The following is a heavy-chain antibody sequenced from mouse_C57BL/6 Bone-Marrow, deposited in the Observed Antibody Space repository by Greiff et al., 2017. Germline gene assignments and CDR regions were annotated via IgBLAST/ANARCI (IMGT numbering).Heavy chain of an antibody. CDR3: ARLGGLLPYYFDY. J-gene: IGHJ2*01. V-gene: IGHV1-56*01. D-gene: IGHD2-3*01. CDR2: IFPGRGST. CDR1: GYTFTSHW. Sequence: VQLQQSGPELVRPGASVKISCKAPGYTFTSHWMQWVRQRPGQGLEWIGEIFPGRGSTYYNETFQGKATLTVDTSSSTAYMQLSSLTSEDSAVYFWARLGGLLPYYFDYWGQGTTLTVSS.